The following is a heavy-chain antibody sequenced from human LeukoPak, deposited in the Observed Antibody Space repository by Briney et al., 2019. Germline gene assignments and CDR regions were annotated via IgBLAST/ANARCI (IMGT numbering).Heavy chain of an antibody. CDR2: IYDSGST. CDR3: ARVVATYFFYYYYYMDV. CDR1: GGSFSGYY. D-gene: IGHD5-12*01. Sequence: SETLSLTCAVYGGSFSGYYWSWIRQPPGKGLEWIGYIYDSGSTNYNPSLKSRVTISVDTSKNQFSLKLSSVTAADTAVYYCARVVATYFFYYYYYMDVWGKGTTVTVSS. V-gene: IGHV4-59*12. J-gene: IGHJ6*03.